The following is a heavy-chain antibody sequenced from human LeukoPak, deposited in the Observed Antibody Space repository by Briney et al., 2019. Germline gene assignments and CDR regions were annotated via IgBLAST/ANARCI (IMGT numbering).Heavy chain of an antibody. J-gene: IGHJ4*02. V-gene: IGHV3-23*01. D-gene: IGHD4-17*01. CDR1: GFTFSTYS. CDR3: ATVTIHSIY. CDR2: IDSGGRT. Sequence: GALRLSCAASGFTFSTYSMSWVRQAPGKGLEWVSNIDSGGRTYFADSVKGRFTISRDNSKNTLYLQMNSLRAEDTAVYYCATVTIHSIYWGQGTLVTVSS.